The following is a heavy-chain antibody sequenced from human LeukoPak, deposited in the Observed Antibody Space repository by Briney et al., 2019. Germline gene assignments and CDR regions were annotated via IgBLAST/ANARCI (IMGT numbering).Heavy chain of an antibody. D-gene: IGHD3-3*01. V-gene: IGHV3-23*01. Sequence: GGSLRLFCAASGLTFTTYAMSWVRQARGKGLEWVSAISGSGVTTYYADSVKGRFTISRVNSKSRLYLQMNSLRAEDTAVYYCAKDSLPGKIFAGFDYWGQGTLVTVSS. J-gene: IGHJ4*02. CDR1: GLTFTTYA. CDR2: ISGSGVTT. CDR3: AKDSLPGKIFAGFDY.